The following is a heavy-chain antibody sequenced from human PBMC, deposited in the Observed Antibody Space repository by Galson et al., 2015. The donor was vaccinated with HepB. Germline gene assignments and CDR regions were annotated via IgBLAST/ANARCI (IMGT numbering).Heavy chain of an antibody. CDR2: ISNGSSYI. V-gene: IGHV3-21*01. CDR1: GFTFSSYS. D-gene: IGHD3-10*01. J-gene: IGHJ4*02. CDR3: ARETVGYYYDSRSYIPDY. Sequence: SLRHSCAASGFTFSSYSMNWVRQAPGKGLEWVASISNGSSYIYYADSVKGRFTISRDNAKNSLYLQMNSLRAEDTAVYYCARETVGYYYDSRSYIPDYWGQGTLVTVSS.